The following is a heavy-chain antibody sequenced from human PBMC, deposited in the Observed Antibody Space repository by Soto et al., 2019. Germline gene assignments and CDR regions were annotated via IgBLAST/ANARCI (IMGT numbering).Heavy chain of an antibody. CDR3: ARALYYYGSGRDYYGMDV. Sequence: SETLSLTCTVSGGSISSYYWSWIRQPPGKGLEWIGYIYYSGSTNYNPSLKSRVTISVDTSKNQFSLKLSSVTAADTAVYYCARALYYYGSGRDYYGMDVWGQGTTVTVS. CDR1: GGSISSYY. CDR2: IYYSGST. D-gene: IGHD3-10*01. J-gene: IGHJ6*02. V-gene: IGHV4-59*01.